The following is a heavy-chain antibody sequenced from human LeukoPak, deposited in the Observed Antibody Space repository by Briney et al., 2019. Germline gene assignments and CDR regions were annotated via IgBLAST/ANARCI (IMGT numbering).Heavy chain of an antibody. D-gene: IGHD5-18*01. Sequence: GGSLRLSCAASGFTFSSYGMHWVRQAPGKGLEWVAVVSYVGTNKYYADSVKGRFTISRDNSKNSLYLQLNSLRAEDTAVYYCARGDGYTYGCPDYWGQGTLVTVSS. CDR1: GFTFSSYG. CDR3: ARGDGYTYGCPDY. CDR2: VSYVGTNK. J-gene: IGHJ4*02. V-gene: IGHV3-30*03.